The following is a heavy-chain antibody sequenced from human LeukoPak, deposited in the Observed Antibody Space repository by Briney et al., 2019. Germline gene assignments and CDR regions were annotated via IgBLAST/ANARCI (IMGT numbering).Heavy chain of an antibody. Sequence: GGSLRLSCAASGFTFSSYAMHWVRQAPGKGLEWVSGFSWNSGSIAYADSVKGRFTISRDNAKKSLYLQMNNLRAEDTALYYCAKDRIAVAGTGSPFDYWGQGTLVTVSS. V-gene: IGHV3-9*01. CDR3: AKDRIAVAGTGSPFDY. CDR1: GFTFSSYA. D-gene: IGHD6-19*01. CDR2: FSWNSGSI. J-gene: IGHJ4*02.